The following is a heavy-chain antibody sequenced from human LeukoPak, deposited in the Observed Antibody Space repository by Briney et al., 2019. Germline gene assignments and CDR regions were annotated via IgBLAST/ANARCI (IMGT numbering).Heavy chain of an antibody. J-gene: IGHJ4*02. Sequence: GGSLRLSCAASGXTFSSYSMNWVRQAPGKGLEWVSSISSSSSYIYYADSVKGRFTISRDNAKNSLYLQMNSLRAEDTAVYYCARDGDYAPTDFWGQGTLVTVSS. CDR1: GXTFSSYS. CDR3: ARDGDYAPTDF. V-gene: IGHV3-21*01. D-gene: IGHD4-17*01. CDR2: ISSSSSYI.